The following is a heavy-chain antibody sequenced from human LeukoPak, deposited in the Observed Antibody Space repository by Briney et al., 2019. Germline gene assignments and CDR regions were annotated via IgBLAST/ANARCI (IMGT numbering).Heavy chain of an antibody. V-gene: IGHV3-53*01. Sequence: GGSLRLSCAASGFTVSSNYMSWVRQAPGKGLGWVSVIYSGGSTYYADSVKGRFTISRDNSKNTLYLQMNSLRAEDTAVYYCAREQRYYYDSSGTPAWGQGTLVTVSS. J-gene: IGHJ5*02. CDR3: AREQRYYYDSSGTPA. CDR1: GFTVSSNY. D-gene: IGHD3-22*01. CDR2: IYSGGST.